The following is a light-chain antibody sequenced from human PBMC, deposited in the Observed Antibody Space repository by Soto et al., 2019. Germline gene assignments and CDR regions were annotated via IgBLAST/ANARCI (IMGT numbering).Light chain of an antibody. CDR3: SSYTSISNIDVV. CDR1: SSDVVGYNY. CDR2: EVS. V-gene: IGLV2-14*01. Sequence: QSALTQPASVSGSPGQSITISCTGTSSDVVGYNYVSWYQQHPGKAPKVIIFEVSNRPSGVSHRFSGSKSGDTASLTISGLQAEDEADYYCSSYTSISNIDVVFGGGTKVTVL. J-gene: IGLJ2*01.